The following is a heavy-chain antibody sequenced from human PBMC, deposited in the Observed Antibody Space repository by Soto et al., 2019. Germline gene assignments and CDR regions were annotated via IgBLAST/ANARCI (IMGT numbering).Heavy chain of an antibody. CDR2: IIGSGGNT. J-gene: IGHJ6*03. V-gene: IGHV3-23*01. CDR1: GFTFSSYA. D-gene: IGHD3-16*01. Sequence: GGSLRLSCAASGFTFSSYAMSWVRQAPGKGLEWVSAIIGSGGNTYNVDSVKGRFIISRDNSKNTLDLQLNSLRVEDTAVYYCAKFSSPLYVYSYMDVWGKGTTVTVSS. CDR3: AKFSSPLYVYSYMDV.